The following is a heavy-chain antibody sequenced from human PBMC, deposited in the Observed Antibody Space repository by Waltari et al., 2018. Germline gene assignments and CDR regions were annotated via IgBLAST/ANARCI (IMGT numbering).Heavy chain of an antibody. Sequence: QLQLQESGPGLVKPLGTLSLTCDVSGGSVSSSDWWSWVRQSPGKGLEWIGQVHGSGKSYYNPSFASRVTVSLETSTNQFSLKVTSATAADTAVYYCARDRGRGLYFDSWGQGTLVTVSP. D-gene: IGHD2-15*01. CDR2: VHGSGKS. CDR1: GGSVSSSDW. CDR3: ARDRGRGLYFDS. J-gene: IGHJ4*02. V-gene: IGHV4-4*02.